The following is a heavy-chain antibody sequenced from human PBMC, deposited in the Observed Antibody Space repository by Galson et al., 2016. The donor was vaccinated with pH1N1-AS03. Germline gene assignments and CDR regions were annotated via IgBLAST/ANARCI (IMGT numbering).Heavy chain of an antibody. CDR3: VKSGTYSSSRGWFDS. CDR1: RFTFNGYA. Sequence: SLRLSCAASRFTFNGYAMHWVRQAPGKGLEWASSISWNSGNIDYADSVQGRFTLSRDDAKNSLFLQMNSLRTEDTAFYYCVKSGTYSSSRGWFDSWGQGTLVTVSS. V-gene: IGHV3-9*01. J-gene: IGHJ5*01. CDR2: ISWNSGNI. D-gene: IGHD6-13*01.